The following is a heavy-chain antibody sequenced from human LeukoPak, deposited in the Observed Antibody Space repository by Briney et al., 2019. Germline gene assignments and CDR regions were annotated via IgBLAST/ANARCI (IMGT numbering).Heavy chain of an antibody. CDR2: INQDGSAK. D-gene: IGHD6-19*01. J-gene: IGHJ4*02. CDR1: GFTFSNYW. V-gene: IGHV3-7*05. Sequence: GGSLRLSCAASGFTFSNYWMSWVRQAPGKGLEWVAQINQDGSAKYYADSVMGRFTISRDSAKNSLYLQMNSLRADDTAVYYCSRGISTSGWLDYWGQGTLLTVSS. CDR3: SRGISTSGWLDY.